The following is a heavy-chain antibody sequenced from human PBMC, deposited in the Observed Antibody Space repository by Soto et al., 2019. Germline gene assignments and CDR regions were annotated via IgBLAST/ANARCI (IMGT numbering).Heavy chain of an antibody. V-gene: IGHV3-30-3*01. Sequence: GGSLRLSCAASGFTFSSYAMHWVRQAPGKGLEWVAVISYDGNNKYYADSVQGRFTISRDNSKNTLYLQMNSLRAEDTAVYYCARDRYSYGDGEYYGMDVWGQGTTVTVSS. CDR3: ARDRYSYGDGEYYGMDV. CDR1: GFTFSSYA. J-gene: IGHJ6*02. D-gene: IGHD5-18*01. CDR2: ISYDGNNK.